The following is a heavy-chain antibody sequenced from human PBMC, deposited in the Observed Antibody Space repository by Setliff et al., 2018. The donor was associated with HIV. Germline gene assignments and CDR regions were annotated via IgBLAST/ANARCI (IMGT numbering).Heavy chain of an antibody. CDR2: ITPISGTA. Sequence: ASVKVSCKASGGTFSSYGISWVRQAPGQGLEWMGGITPISGTANYAQKFQGRVTIAADEFTSTAYMELSSLRSEDTAVYYCATHGPYSSSWPYYYYMDVWGKGTTVTVSS. D-gene: IGHD6-13*01. J-gene: IGHJ6*03. CDR1: GGTFSSYG. V-gene: IGHV1-69*13. CDR3: ATHGPYSSSWPYYYYMDV.